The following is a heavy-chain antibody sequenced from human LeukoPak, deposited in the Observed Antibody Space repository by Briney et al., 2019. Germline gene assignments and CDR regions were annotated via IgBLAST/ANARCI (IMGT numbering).Heavy chain of an antibody. Sequence: SETLSLTCTVSGGSVSSGSFYWSWIRQPPGKGLEWIGYIYYSARTNYNPSLKSRVTISVDTSKNQFSLKVTSVTAADTAVYYCARETAASDAFDIWGQGTMVTVSS. CDR2: IYYSART. CDR3: ARETAASDAFDI. CDR1: GGSVSSGSFY. D-gene: IGHD2-21*02. V-gene: IGHV4-61*01. J-gene: IGHJ3*02.